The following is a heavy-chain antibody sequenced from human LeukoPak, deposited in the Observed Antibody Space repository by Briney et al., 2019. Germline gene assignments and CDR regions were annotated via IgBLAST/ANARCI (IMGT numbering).Heavy chain of an antibody. CDR2: ISETGAAT. CDR3: ARAHCSSTSCYLVGGDDAFDI. J-gene: IGHJ3*02. CDR1: GYTLRSYA. V-gene: IGHV3-23*01. Sequence: GGSLRLSCTVSGYTLRSYAMNWVRQAPGKGLEWVSAISETGAATYYADSVRGRFTISRDSSKNTLFLQMDSLRADDTAMYYCARAHCSSTSCYLVGGDDAFDIWGQGTMVTVSS. D-gene: IGHD2-2*01.